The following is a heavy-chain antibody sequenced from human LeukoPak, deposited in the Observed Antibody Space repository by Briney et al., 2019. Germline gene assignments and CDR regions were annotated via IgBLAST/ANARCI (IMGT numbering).Heavy chain of an antibody. V-gene: IGHV3-30-3*01. CDR1: GFTFSSYA. CDR3: ASLSLGHY. CDR2: ISYDGSNK. D-gene: IGHD6-6*01. J-gene: IGHJ4*02. Sequence: PGGSLRLSCAASGFTFSSYAMHWVRQAPGKGLEWVAVISYDGSNKYYADSVKGRFTISRDNSKNTLYLQMNSLRAEDTAVYYCASLSLGHYWGQGTLVTVSS.